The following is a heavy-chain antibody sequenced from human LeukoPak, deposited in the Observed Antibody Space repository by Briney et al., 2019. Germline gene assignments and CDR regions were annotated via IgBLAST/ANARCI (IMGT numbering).Heavy chain of an antibody. CDR1: GFTFSSYD. D-gene: IGHD3-10*01. V-gene: IGHV3-13*01. J-gene: IGHJ3*02. CDR3: ARGRGHNYGSGSYYNNPADAFDI. CDR2: IGTAGDT. Sequence: GRSLRLSCAASGFTFSSYDMHWVRQATGKGLEWVSAIGTAGDTYYPGSVKGRFTISRENAKNSLYLQMNSLRAGDTAVYYCARGRGHNYGSGSYYNNPADAFDIWGQGTMVTVSS.